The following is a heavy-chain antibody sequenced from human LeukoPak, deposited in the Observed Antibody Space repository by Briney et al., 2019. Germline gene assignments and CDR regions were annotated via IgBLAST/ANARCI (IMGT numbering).Heavy chain of an antibody. D-gene: IGHD3-10*01. V-gene: IGHV1-46*01. J-gene: IGHJ3*02. CDR2: INPSGGST. Sequence: ASVKVSCKASGYTFTSYYMHWVRQAPGQGLEWMGIINPSGGSTSYAQKFQGRVTMTRDTSTSTVYMELSSLRSEDTAVYYCARDGYYGSGPLWGSAFDIWGQGTMVTVSS. CDR3: ARDGYYGSGPLWGSAFDI. CDR1: GYTFTSYY.